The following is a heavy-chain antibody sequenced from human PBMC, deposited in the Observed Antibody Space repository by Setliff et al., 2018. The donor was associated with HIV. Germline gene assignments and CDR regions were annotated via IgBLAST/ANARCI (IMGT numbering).Heavy chain of an antibody. CDR1: GGSVSGYY. D-gene: IGHD6-25*01. CDR3: ARGYGAAGGGY. V-gene: IGHV4-34*01. Sequence: LSLTCAVYGGSVSGYYWSWIRQPPGKGLEWIGEINHSGSTNYNPSLKSRVTISVDTSKNQFSLKLSSVTAADTAVYYCARGYGAAGGGYWGQGTLVTVSS. J-gene: IGHJ4*02. CDR2: INHSGST.